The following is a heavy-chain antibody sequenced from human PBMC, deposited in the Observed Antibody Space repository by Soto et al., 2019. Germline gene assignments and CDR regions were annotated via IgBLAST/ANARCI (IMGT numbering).Heavy chain of an antibody. D-gene: IGHD1-20*01. CDR1: GFTFSNYD. CDR2: IWSDGNYK. Sequence: PGGSLRLSCAASGFTFSNYDMHWVRQAPGKGLEWVAVIWSDGNYKYYTDSVKGRFTISRDNSKNTLYLQMNSLRAEDTAVYFCARHITATYNCFDSGGQETLVTVSS. CDR3: ARHITATYNCFDS. V-gene: IGHV3-33*01. J-gene: IGHJ5*01.